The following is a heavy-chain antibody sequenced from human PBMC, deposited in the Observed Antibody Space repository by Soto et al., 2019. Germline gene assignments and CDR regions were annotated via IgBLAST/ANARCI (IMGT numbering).Heavy chain of an antibody. CDR2: IYYSGST. V-gene: IGHV4-30-4*01. CDR3: DRERVVWGVIIPDY. CDR1: GGSISSGHYY. J-gene: IGHJ4*02. Sequence: QLQLQESGPGLVKPSQTLSLTCTVSGGSISSGHYYCRWIRQPPGKVLEWIGYIYYSGSTHYIPSLKSRVTISVDTSKNQFSLKRSSLAAAGTAVYYWDRERVVWGVIIPDYWGQGTLVTVSS. D-gene: IGHD3-10*01.